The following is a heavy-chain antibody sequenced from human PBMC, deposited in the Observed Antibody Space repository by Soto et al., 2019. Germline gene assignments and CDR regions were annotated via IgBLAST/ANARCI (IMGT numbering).Heavy chain of an antibody. CDR3: ASVTYYDFWSGFHGGMAV. J-gene: IGHJ6*02. CDR2: IYHSGST. CDR1: GGSISSGGYS. Sequence: QLQLQESGSGLVKPSQTLSLTCAVSGGSISSGGYSWSWIRQPPGKGLEWIGYIYHSGSTYYNPSIQRRVTISVDRSKNQFSLKLSSVPAADTAVYYCASVTYYDFWSGFHGGMAVWGQGTPVAVSS. V-gene: IGHV4-30-2*01. D-gene: IGHD3-3*01.